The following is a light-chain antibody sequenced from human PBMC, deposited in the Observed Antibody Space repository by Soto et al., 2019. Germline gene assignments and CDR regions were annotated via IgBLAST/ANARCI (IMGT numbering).Light chain of an antibody. CDR2: GAS. CDR3: HQYGSTPT. J-gene: IGKJ4*01. CDR1: QSVSSNY. Sequence: EIVLTQSPGTLSLSPGERATLSCRASQSVSSNYLAWYQQKPGQAPRVLIYGASSSATGIPDRFSGSGSGTDFTLTISRLEPEDFAVYYCHQYGSTPTFGGGTKVEIK. V-gene: IGKV3-20*01.